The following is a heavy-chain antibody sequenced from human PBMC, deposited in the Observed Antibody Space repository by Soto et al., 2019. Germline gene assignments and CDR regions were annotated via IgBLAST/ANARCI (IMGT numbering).Heavy chain of an antibody. CDR2: IIPILALA. CDR3: ARERLRGGFDY. CDR1: GGTFSSYT. Sequence: QVQLVQSGAEVKKPGSSVKVSCKASGGTFSSYTISWVRQAPGQGLEWMGRIIPILALANYAQKFQGRVTITADKSTSTAYMELSSLRSEATAVYYCARERLRGGFDYWGQGTLVTVSS. V-gene: IGHV1-69*08. D-gene: IGHD3-10*01. J-gene: IGHJ4*02.